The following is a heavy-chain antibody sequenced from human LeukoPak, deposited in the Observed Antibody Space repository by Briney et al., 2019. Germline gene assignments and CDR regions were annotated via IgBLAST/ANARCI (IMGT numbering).Heavy chain of an antibody. V-gene: IGHV3-74*01. CDR1: GFTFSNYW. J-gene: IGHJ4*02. D-gene: IGHD3-10*01. Sequence: GGSLRLSCTASGFTFSNYWMHWVRQAPGKGLVWVSRIKNDGSTAAYADSVQGRFTISRDNAKNMLYLQMNSLTAEDTALYYCARDPVFGDADLDQWGQGTLVTVSS. CDR3: ARDPVFGDADLDQ. CDR2: IKNDGSTA.